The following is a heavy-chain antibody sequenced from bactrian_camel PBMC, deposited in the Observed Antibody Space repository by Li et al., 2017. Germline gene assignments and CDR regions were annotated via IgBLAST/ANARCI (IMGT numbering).Heavy chain of an antibody. Sequence: HVQLVESGGGSVQRGGSLRLSCAASGYTYSTYCMAWFRQAPGKEREGVAAIHTRTSITYYADSVKGRFTISQDNAKNTLYLQMNNLKPEDTAMYYCAARRHGECYFWANNWSRATWYDHWGQGTQVTVS. CDR1: GYTYSTYC. CDR2: IHTRTSIT. V-gene: IGHV3S1*01. CDR3: AARRHGECYFWANNWSRATWYDH. J-gene: IGHJ4*01. D-gene: IGHD8*01.